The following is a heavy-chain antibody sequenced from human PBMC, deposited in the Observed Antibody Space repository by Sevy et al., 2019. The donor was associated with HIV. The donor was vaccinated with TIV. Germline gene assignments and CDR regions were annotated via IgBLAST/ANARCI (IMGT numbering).Heavy chain of an antibody. Sequence: EGSLRLSCAASGFTFSELWMTWVRQPPGKGLQWLANIKKDGSETNYVDSVKGRFTISRDNARNSLYLQLDSLRAEDTAVYYCARAITTGWYPNWFDSWGLGTLVTVSS. J-gene: IGHJ5*01. CDR3: ARAITTGWYPNWFDS. V-gene: IGHV3-7*04. D-gene: IGHD6-19*01. CDR1: GFTFSELW. CDR2: IKKDGSET.